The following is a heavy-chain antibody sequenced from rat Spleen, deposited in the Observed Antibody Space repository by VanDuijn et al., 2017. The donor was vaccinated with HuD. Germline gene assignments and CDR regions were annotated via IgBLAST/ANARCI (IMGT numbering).Heavy chain of an antibody. CDR2: ISSGGTT. CDR3: TTFYYYDGTYYYPFAY. V-gene: IGHV2S8*01. D-gene: IGHD1-12*02. J-gene: IGHJ3*01. CDR1: GFSLTSNG. Sequence: QVQLKESGPDLVQPAQTLSLTCTVSGFSLTSNGVTWVRQPPGKGLEWIAAISSGGTTYYNSPLRSRLNISRDTSKSQVFLEMNSLQTEDTAIYFCTTFYYYDGTYYYPFAYWGQGTLVTVSS.